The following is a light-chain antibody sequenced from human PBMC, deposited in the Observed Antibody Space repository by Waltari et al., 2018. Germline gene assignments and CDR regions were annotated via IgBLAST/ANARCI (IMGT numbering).Light chain of an antibody. Sequence: IQLTQSPSSLSASVGARVTITCPASQDISSYLAWYQQEPGKAPKLLIYAASTLQSGVPSRFSGSGSGTDFTLTISSLQPEDFATYYCQQVNSYPYTFGQGTKLEI. CDR3: QQVNSYPYT. CDR1: QDISSY. CDR2: AAS. V-gene: IGKV1-9*01. J-gene: IGKJ2*01.